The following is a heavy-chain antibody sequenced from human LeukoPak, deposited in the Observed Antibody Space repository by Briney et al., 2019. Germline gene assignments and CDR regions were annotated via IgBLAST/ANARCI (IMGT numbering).Heavy chain of an antibody. J-gene: IGHJ4*02. CDR2: ISGRGNYI. CDR3: AKDQGFDYYDSSGYYLDY. CDR1: GFTFSSHN. D-gene: IGHD3-22*01. Sequence: GPLRLSCAASGFTFSSHNMNWVRPAPGKGLEWVSSISGRGNYIFYADSVKGRFTISRDSAKNSLSLQMNSLRAEDTAVYYCAKDQGFDYYDSSGYYLDYWGQGTLVTVSS. V-gene: IGHV3-21*01.